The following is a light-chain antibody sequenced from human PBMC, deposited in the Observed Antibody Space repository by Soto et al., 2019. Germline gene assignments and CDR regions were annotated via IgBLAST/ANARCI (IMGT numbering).Light chain of an antibody. CDR1: SGHSSYA. V-gene: IGLV4-69*01. CDR3: QTWGTGIHYV. CDR2: LNSDGSH. Sequence: QLVLTQSPSASASLGAWVKLTCTLSSGHSSYAIAWHQQQPEKGPRYLMKLNSDGSHSKGDGIPDRFAGSSSGAERYLTISSLPSEDEADYYCQTWGTGIHYVFGTGTKLTVL. J-gene: IGLJ1*01.